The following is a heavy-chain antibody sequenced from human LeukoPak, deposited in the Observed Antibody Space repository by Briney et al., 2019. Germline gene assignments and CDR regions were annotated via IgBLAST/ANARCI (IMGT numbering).Heavy chain of an antibody. CDR1: GFTFSSYA. CDR3: AKSQDGGRLFHFDY. D-gene: IGHD1-26*01. J-gene: IGHJ4*02. V-gene: IGHV3-23*01. Sequence: QSGGSQRLSCAASGFTFSSYAMSWVRQAPGKGLEWVSVISGSGGSTYSADSVKGRFTISRDNSKNTLYLQMNSLRAEDTAVYFCAKSQDGGRLFHFDYWGQGTLVTVSS. CDR2: ISGSGGST.